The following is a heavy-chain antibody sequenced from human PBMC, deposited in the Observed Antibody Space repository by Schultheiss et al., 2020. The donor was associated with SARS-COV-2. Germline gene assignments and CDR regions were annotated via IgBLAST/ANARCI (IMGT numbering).Heavy chain of an antibody. CDR3: ARERLDHTDTAMVMARDGYYYYGMDV. V-gene: IGHV1-18*01. D-gene: IGHD5-18*01. CDR2: ISGYNGNT. Sequence: ASVKVSCKASGYTFTSFGISWVRQAPGQGLEWMGWISGYNGNTNYAQKLQGRVTMTTDTSTSTAYMELRSLRSDDTAVYYCARERLDHTDTAMVMARDGYYYYGMDVWGQGTTVTVSS. CDR1: GYTFTSFG. J-gene: IGHJ6*02.